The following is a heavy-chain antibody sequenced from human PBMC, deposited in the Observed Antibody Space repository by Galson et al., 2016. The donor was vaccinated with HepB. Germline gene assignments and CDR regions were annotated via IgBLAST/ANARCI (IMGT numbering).Heavy chain of an antibody. Sequence: SLRLSCAASGFTFSTYAMSWVRQAPGKGLEWVSAISGSGAGTYYAGSVKGRFTISRDNSKNTLYLQMNSLRAEDTAVYYCATEAPILAPTLDYWSQGTLVTVSS. D-gene: IGHD2/OR15-2a*01. J-gene: IGHJ4*02. CDR1: GFTFSTYA. CDR3: ATEAPILAPTLDY. CDR2: ISGSGAGT. V-gene: IGHV3-23*01.